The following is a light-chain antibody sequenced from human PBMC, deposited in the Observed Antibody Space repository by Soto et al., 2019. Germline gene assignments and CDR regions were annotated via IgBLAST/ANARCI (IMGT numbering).Light chain of an antibody. CDR3: SSYTSTSTRV. V-gene: IGLV2-14*01. J-gene: IGLJ1*01. Sequence: QSALTQPAFVSGSPGQSITISCTGTSSDVGGYSYVSWYQHPPGKAPKLMISEVSNRPSGVSNRFSGSKSGNTASLTISVLQAEDEADYYCSSYTSTSTRVFGPGTKVTVL. CDR2: EVS. CDR1: SSDVGGYSY.